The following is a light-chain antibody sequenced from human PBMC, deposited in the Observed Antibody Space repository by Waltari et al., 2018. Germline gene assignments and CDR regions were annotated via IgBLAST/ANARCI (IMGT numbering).Light chain of an antibody. J-gene: IGLJ3*02. CDR1: GPNIGSIP. V-gene: IGLV1-44*01. Sequence: PVLTQPPPASETPGQRAATPCSGRGPNIGSIPVNWYQQLPVTAPTLPTYGINRRPSGVPDRFSGSKSGTSASRAISGLQSEDEADYFCSAWDDSLNVWVFGGGTKLTVL. CDR2: GIN. CDR3: SAWDDSLNVWV.